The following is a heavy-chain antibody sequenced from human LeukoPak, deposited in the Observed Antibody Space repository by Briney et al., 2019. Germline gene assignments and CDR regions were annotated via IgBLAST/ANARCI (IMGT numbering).Heavy chain of an antibody. D-gene: IGHD3-10*01. J-gene: IGHJ4*02. Sequence: GASVKVSCKASGYTFTSYYMHWVRQAPGQGLEWMGVINPSGASRSYAQKFQGRVTMTRDTSISTAYMELSRLRSDDTAVYYCARDSGERGSGSYLIAYWGQGTLVTVSS. CDR1: GYTFTSYY. V-gene: IGHV1-46*01. CDR3: ARDSGERGSGSYLIAY. CDR2: INPSGASR.